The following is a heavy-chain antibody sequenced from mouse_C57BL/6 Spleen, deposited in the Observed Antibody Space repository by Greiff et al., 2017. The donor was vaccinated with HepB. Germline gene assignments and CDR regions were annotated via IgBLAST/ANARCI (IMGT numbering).Heavy chain of an antibody. J-gene: IGHJ2*01. CDR3: ARDFTVAFDY. CDR2: ISYDGSN. V-gene: IGHV3-6*01. D-gene: IGHD1-1*01. Sequence: ESGPGLVKPSQSLSLTCSVTGYSITSGYYWNWIRQFPGNKLEWMGYISYDGSNNYNPSLKNRISITRDTSKNQFFLKLNSVTTEDTATYYCARDFTVAFDYWGQGTTLTVSS. CDR1: GYSITSGYY.